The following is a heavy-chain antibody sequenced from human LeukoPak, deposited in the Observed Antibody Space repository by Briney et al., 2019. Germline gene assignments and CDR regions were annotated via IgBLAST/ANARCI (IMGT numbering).Heavy chain of an antibody. CDR1: GVSISTYY. J-gene: IGHJ4*02. V-gene: IGHV4-59*01. Sequence: SETLSLTCTVSGVSISTYYWGWIRQPPGKGLEWIGSFYHSGSSDYNPSLKSRVTMSVDTSKNHFSLKLNSVTAADTAIYYCAKGGGEHRYDPYFDXWXQGALVTVSS. CDR2: FYHSGSS. CDR3: AKGGGEHRYDPYFDX. D-gene: IGHD1-14*01.